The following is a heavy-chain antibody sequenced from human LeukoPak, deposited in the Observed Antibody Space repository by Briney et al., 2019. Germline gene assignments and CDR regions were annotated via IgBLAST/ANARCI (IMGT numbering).Heavy chain of an antibody. J-gene: IGHJ4*02. CDR2: IKQDGSKK. CDR1: GFTFSSYW. D-gene: IGHD6-19*01. CDR3: AKDNRRHYTSGPNPDSLH. V-gene: IGHV3-7*03. Sequence: GGSLRLSCAASGFTFSSYWMSWVRQAPGKGLEWVANIKQDGSKKNYVDSVKGRFTISRDNAENSLYLQMNGLRVEDTAFYYCAKDNRRHYTSGPNPDSLHWGQGALVTVSS.